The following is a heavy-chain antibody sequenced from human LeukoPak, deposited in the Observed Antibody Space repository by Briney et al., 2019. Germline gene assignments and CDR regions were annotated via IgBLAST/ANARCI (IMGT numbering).Heavy chain of an antibody. D-gene: IGHD6-19*01. CDR2: ISTYNGNT. Sequence: GASVKVSCKASGYTFSNYGISWVRQAPGQGLEWMGWISTYNGNTNYAQKLQGRVTMTTDTSASTAYMELRSLRSDDTAMYYCARDQRTAVAGNWFDPWGQGTLVTVSS. J-gene: IGHJ5*02. CDR3: ARDQRTAVAGNWFDP. V-gene: IGHV1-18*01. CDR1: GYTFSNYG.